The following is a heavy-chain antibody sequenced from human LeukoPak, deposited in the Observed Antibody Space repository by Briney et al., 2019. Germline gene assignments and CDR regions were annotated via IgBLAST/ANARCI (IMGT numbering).Heavy chain of an antibody. CDR2: IFHRGIP. CDR1: DTSISNNW. V-gene: IGHV4/OR15-8*01. CDR3: ARVMGASWFFYLDV. J-gene: IGHJ4*02. Sequence: SETLSLTCDVSDTSISNNWWSWVRQSPGKGLEWIGEIFHRGIPNYNPSLKSRVTMSIDTSKNQLSLNVNSVTAADTAVYYCARVMGASWFFYLDVWGQGTLVTVSS. D-gene: IGHD3-16*02.